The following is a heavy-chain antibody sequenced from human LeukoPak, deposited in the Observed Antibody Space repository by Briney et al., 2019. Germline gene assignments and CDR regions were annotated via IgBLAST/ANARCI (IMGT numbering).Heavy chain of an antibody. Sequence: GASVKVSCKASGYTFTGYYMHWVRQAPGQGLEWMGRINPNSGGTNYAQKFQGRVTMTRDTSTSTVYMELSSLRSEDTAVYYCARDWFSDSSGYYPSPGFDYWGQGTLVTVSS. D-gene: IGHD3-22*01. CDR2: INPNSGGT. CDR3: ARDWFSDSSGYYPSPGFDY. V-gene: IGHV1-2*06. CDR1: GYTFTGYY. J-gene: IGHJ4*02.